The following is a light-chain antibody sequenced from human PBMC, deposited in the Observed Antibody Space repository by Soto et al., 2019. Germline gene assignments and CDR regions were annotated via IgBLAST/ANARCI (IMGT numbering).Light chain of an antibody. CDR2: DAS. Sequence: EVVLTQSPATLSLSPGERATFSCRASQSVGSYLAWFHQKPGQAPRLLIYDASNRAPGIPARFSGSGSGTDFTLTISSLDPEDFGVYYCQQRKNWPPITFGQGTRLEIK. CDR3: QQRKNWPPIT. J-gene: IGKJ5*01. CDR1: QSVGSY. V-gene: IGKV3-11*01.